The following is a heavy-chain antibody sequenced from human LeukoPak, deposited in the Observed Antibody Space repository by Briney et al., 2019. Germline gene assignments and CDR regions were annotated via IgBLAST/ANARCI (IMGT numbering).Heavy chain of an antibody. J-gene: IGHJ4*02. CDR3: ARGTVESGGG. CDR1: GYTFTGYY. V-gene: IGHV1-2*02. CDR2: INPNSGGT. Sequence: ASVKVSCKASGYTFTGYYMHWVRQAPGQGLEWMGWINPNSGGTNYAQKFQGRVTMTRNTSISTAYMELSSLRSEDTAVYYCARGTVESGGGWGQGTLVTVSS. D-gene: IGHD3-16*01.